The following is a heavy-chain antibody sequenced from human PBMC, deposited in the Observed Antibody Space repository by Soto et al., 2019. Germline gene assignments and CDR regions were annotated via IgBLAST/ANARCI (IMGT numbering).Heavy chain of an antibody. J-gene: IGHJ3*02. CDR3: ASISFGIVGATTRPFFDI. V-gene: IGHV3-23*01. CDR2: IGGADDT. D-gene: IGHD1-26*01. CDR1: GFAFNTYA. Sequence: EVRLLESGGGLVQPGGSLRLSCAASGFAFNTYAMSWVRQAPGKGPEWVSSIGGADDTYYADSVTGRFTISRDNSKNTLYLQMNSLRAEDTAVYYCASISFGIVGATTRPFFDIWGQGTMVTVSS.